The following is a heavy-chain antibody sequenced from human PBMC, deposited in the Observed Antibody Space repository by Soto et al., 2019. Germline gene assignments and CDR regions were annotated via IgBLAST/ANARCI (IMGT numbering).Heavy chain of an antibody. Sequence: PSETLSLTWTVSGGSISSGGYYWSWIRQHPGKGLEWIGYIYYSGSTYYNPSLKSRVTISVDTSKNQFSLKLSSVTAADTAVYYCARVRYYDSSGYSHYYYYGMDVWGQGTTVTVSS. V-gene: IGHV4-31*02. D-gene: IGHD3-22*01. CDR1: GGSISSGGYY. CDR2: IYYSGST. CDR3: ARVRYYDSSGYSHYYYYGMDV. J-gene: IGHJ6*02.